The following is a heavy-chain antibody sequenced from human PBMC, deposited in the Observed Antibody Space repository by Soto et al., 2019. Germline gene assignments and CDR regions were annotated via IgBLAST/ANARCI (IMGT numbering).Heavy chain of an antibody. CDR3: ARGKRFSDWFDP. CDR1: GDSMSSYY. D-gene: IGHD3-3*01. J-gene: IGHJ5*02. CDR2: VYSSGGT. V-gene: IGHV4-4*07. Sequence: LSETLSLTCTVSGDSMSSYYWTWIRQPAGKGLEWIGRVYSSGGTHYNPSLKSRVTISLDTSKNQFSLRLLSVTDADTAVYYCARGKRFSDWFDPWGQGTLVTVSS.